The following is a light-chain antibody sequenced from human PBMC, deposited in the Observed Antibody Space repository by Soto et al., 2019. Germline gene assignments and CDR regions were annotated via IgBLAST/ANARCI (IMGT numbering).Light chain of an antibody. CDR3: SSYTSSSTRV. CDR2: EVS. V-gene: IGLV2-14*01. CDR1: SSDVGGYNY. Sequence: QSVLTQPASVSGSPGQSITISCTGTSSDVGGYNYVSWYQQHPGKAPKLMIYEVSNRPSGVSNRFSGSKSGNTASLTISGLQXEXEXXYYCSSYTSSSTRVFGGGTKLTVL. J-gene: IGLJ3*02.